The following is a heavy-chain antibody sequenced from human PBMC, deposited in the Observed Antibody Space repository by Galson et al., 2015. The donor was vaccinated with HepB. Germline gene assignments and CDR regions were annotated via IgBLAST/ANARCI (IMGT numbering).Heavy chain of an antibody. CDR3: ARYSCTMAFDY. Sequence: SVKVSCKASGYTFTSYYMFWVRQAPGQGLEWMGLINTSSDNATYSQKFQGTVTMTTDTSTSTVYMELSSLRSEDTAVYYCARYSCTMAFDYWGQGTLVTVSS. D-gene: IGHD1-26*01. V-gene: IGHV1-46*01. CDR1: GYTFTSYY. CDR2: INTSSDNA. J-gene: IGHJ4*02.